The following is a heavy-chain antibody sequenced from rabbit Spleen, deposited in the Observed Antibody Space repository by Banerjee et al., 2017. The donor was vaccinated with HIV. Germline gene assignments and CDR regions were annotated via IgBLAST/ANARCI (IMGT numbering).Heavy chain of an antibody. CDR2: IGTGKP. J-gene: IGHJ4*01. CDR3: ARDDKGDGIYTFTL. CDR1: GFSFSSTYN. V-gene: IGHV1S40*01. D-gene: IGHD5-1*01. Sequence: QSLEESGGDLVKPGASLTLTCTASGFSFSSTYNMCWVRQAPGKGLEWIGCIGTGKPWYASWVNGRFTISKSSSTTVTLQMTGLTAADTATYFCARDDKGDGIYTFTLWGPGTLVTVS.